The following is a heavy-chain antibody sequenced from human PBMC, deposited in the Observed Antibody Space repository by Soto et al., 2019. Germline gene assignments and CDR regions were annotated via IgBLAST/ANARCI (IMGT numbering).Heavy chain of an antibody. D-gene: IGHD3-10*01. J-gene: IGHJ6*02. V-gene: IGHV1-69*10. CDR2: IIPIFGIG. CDR1: GGTFSSDA. CDR3: ASGQKGSGSYYFLADDYHYGMDV. Sequence: ASVKVSCKASGGTFSSDAVSWVRQAPGQGLEWMGGIIPIFGIGNSAQKLQGRLTITADKSTATAYMELRSLRSEDTAVYYCASGQKGSGSYYFLADDYHYGMDVWGQGTTVTVSS.